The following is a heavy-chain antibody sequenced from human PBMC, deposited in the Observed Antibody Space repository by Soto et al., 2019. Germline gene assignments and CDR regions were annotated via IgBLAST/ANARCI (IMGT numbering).Heavy chain of an antibody. J-gene: IGHJ6*03. CDR3: AREDSSIAARDYYYYYMDV. CDR1: GYTFTSYA. Sequence: ASVKVSCTASGYTFTSYAMHWVRQAPGQRLEWMGWINAGNGNTKYSQKFQGRVTITRDTSASTAYMELSSLRSEDTAVYYCAREDSSIAARDYYYYYMDVWGKGTTVTVSS. CDR2: INAGNGNT. V-gene: IGHV1-3*01. D-gene: IGHD6-6*01.